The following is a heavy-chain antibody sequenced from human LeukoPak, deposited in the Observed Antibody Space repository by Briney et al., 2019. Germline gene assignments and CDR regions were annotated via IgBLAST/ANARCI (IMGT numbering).Heavy chain of an antibody. CDR2: INPSGGST. J-gene: IGHJ4*02. Sequence: ASVKVSCKASGYTFTSYYMHWVRQAPGQGLEWMGIINPSGGSTSYAQRFQGRVTMTRDTSTSTVYMELSSLRSGDTAVYYCARGNSNYVRGFYFDYWGQGTLVTVSS. CDR1: GYTFTSYY. D-gene: IGHD4-11*01. V-gene: IGHV1-46*01. CDR3: ARGNSNYVRGFYFDY.